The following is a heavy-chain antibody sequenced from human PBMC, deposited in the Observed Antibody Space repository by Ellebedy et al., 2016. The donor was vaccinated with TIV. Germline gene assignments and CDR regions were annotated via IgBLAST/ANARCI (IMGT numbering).Heavy chain of an antibody. J-gene: IGHJ4*02. V-gene: IGHV4-39*01. CDR1: GGSISSSSYY. CDR2: IYYSGST. D-gene: IGHD3-22*01. Sequence: MPSETLSLTCTVPGGSISSSSYYWGWIRQPPGKGLEWIGSIYYSGSTYYNPSLKSRVTISVDTSKNQFSLKLSSVTAADTAVYYCARITMIVVDYWGQGTLVTVSS. CDR3: ARITMIVVDY.